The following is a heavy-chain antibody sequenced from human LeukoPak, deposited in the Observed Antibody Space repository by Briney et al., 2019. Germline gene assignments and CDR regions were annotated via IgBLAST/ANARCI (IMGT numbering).Heavy chain of an antibody. CDR3: AKDKGYGDYFDY. CDR1: GFTFDDYA. D-gene: IGHD4-17*01. CDR2: ISWNSGSI. J-gene: IGHJ4*02. Sequence: PGRSLRLSCAASGFTFDDYAMHWVRQAPGKGLEWVSGISWNSGSIGYADSVKGRFTIPRDNAKNSLYLQMNSLRAEDTALYYCAKDKGYGDYFDYWGQGTLVTVSS. V-gene: IGHV3-9*01.